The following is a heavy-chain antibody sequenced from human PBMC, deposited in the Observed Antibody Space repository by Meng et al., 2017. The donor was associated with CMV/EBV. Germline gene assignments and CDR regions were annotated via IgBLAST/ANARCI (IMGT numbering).Heavy chain of an antibody. J-gene: IGHJ5*02. D-gene: IGHD6-13*01. CDR3: AKDKAAAATNWFDP. CDR1: GFTFSSYW. V-gene: IGHV3-74*01. Sequence: GESLKISCAASGFTFSSYWMHWVRQAPGKGLVWVSRINSDGSSTSYADSVKGRFTISRDNAKNTLYLQMNSLRAEDTAVYYCAKDKAAAATNWFDPWGQGTLVTVSS. CDR2: INSDGSST.